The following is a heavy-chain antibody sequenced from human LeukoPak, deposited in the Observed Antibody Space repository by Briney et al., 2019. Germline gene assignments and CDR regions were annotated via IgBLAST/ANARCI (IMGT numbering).Heavy chain of an antibody. CDR1: GFTFSSYA. CDR3: AKSVSYYLYYYGMDV. D-gene: IGHD1-26*01. Sequence: QPGGSLRLSCAASGFTFSSYAMNWVRQAPGKGLGWVSAISGSGGSTYYADSVKGRFTISRDNSKNTLYLQMNSLRAEDTAVYYCAKSVSYYLYYYGMDVWGQGTTVTVSS. CDR2: ISGSGGST. J-gene: IGHJ6*02. V-gene: IGHV3-23*01.